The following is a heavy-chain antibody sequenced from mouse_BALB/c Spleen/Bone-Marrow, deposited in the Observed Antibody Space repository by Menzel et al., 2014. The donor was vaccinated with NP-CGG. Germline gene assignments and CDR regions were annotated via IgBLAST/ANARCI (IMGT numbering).Heavy chain of an antibody. CDR1: GFTFTDYY. J-gene: IGHJ3*01. CDR3: ARDIGLRLRFAY. Sequence: EVQGVESGGGLVQPGGSLRLSCATSGFTFTDYYMSWVRQPPGKALEWLVFIRNKANGYTTEYSASVKGRFTISRDNSQSILYLQMNTLRAEDSATYYCARDIGLRLRFAYWGQGTLVTVSA. CDR2: IRNKANGYTT. V-gene: IGHV7-3*02. D-gene: IGHD1-2*01.